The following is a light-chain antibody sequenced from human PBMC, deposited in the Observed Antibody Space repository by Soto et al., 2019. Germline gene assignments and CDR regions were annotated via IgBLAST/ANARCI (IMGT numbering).Light chain of an antibody. CDR1: SSDVGSYNL. CDR3: CSYAGSSTFV. V-gene: IGLV2-23*03. J-gene: IGLJ2*01. CDR2: VGS. Sequence: QSALTQPASVSGSPGQSITISCTGTSSDVGSYNLVSWYQQHPGKAPKLMIYVGSKRPSGVSNRFSGSKSGNTASLTISGLQAEDEADYYCCSYAGSSTFVFGGGTKLTVL.